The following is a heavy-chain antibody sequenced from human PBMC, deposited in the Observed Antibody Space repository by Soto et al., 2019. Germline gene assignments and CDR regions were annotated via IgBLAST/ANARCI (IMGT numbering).Heavy chain of an antibody. D-gene: IGHD3-3*01. CDR3: ATTYYDFWSLNY. J-gene: IGHJ4*02. V-gene: IGHV1-2*04. Sequence: QVQLVQSGAEVKKPGASVKVSCKASGYTFTGYYMHWVRQAPGQGLEWMGWINPNSGGTNYAQKFKGWVTMPRDTSISTAYMELSRLRSDDTAVYYCATTYYDFWSLNYWGQGTLVTVSS. CDR2: INPNSGGT. CDR1: GYTFTGYY.